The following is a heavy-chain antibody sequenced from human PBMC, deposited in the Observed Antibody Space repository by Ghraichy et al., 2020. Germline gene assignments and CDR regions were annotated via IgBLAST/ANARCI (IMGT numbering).Heavy chain of an antibody. CDR3: AKFARN. CDR2: ISGSGSNT. Sequence: GESLNISCAASGFTFSNYAMSWVRQAPGKGLEWVSDISGSGSNTFYADSVKGRFTISRDNSKNTLYLQMNSLRAEDTAVYYCAKFARNWGQGTLVTVSS. J-gene: IGHJ4*02. V-gene: IGHV3-23*01. CDR1: GFTFSNYA.